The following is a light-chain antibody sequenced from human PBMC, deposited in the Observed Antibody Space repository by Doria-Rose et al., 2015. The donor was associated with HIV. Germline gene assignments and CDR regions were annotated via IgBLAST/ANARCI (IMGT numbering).Light chain of an antibody. J-gene: IGKJ1*01. CDR2: DGS. CDR3: HQYGTSWT. CDR1: QSFSRTY. V-gene: IGKV3-20*01. Sequence: TQSPGTLSLSPGARATLSCRASQSFSRTYLAWYQQKPGQAPSLLIYDGSTRATGIPDRFSASGSGTDFTLTINRLEPEDFALYYCHQYGTSWTFGQGTKVEI.